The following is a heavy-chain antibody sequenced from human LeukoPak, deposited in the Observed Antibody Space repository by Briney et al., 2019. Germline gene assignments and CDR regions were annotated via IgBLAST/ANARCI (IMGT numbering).Heavy chain of an antibody. D-gene: IGHD6-6*01. CDR3: ARAAQSRSTKDYYYMDV. V-gene: IGHV3-21*01. Sequence: GGSLRLSCAASGFTFSSYSMNWVRQAPGKGLEWVSSISRSSSYIYYADSLKGRFTITRENAKISLYLQMNSLRAEDTAVYYCARAAQSRSTKDYYYMDVWGKGTTVTVSS. CDR2: ISRSSSYI. J-gene: IGHJ6*03. CDR1: GFTFSSYS.